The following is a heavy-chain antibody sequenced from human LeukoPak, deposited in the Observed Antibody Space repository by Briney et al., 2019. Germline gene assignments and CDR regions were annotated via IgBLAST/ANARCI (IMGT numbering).Heavy chain of an antibody. CDR1: GFTFSSYW. D-gene: IGHD3-16*01. Sequence: GGSLRLSCAASGFTFSSYWMHWVRQAPGRGLVGVSRINDDGRSTSYADSVKGRFTISRDNAKNTLYLQMNSLRAEDTAVYYCARVRWGGLYYFDYWGQGTLVTVSS. CDR2: INDDGRST. J-gene: IGHJ4*02. CDR3: ARVRWGGLYYFDY. V-gene: IGHV3-74*01.